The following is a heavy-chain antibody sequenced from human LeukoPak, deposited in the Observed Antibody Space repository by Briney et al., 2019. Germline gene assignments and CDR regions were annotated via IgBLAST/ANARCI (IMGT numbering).Heavy chain of an antibody. D-gene: IGHD3-16*02. V-gene: IGHV3-7*03. Sequence: GGSLRLSCAASGFTFSSYWMSWVRQVPGKGLEWVANIKQDGSEKYYVDSVKGRFTISRDNSKNTLCLQMNSLRAEDTAVYYCAKDIVRGEYFQHWGQGTLVTVSS. J-gene: IGHJ1*01. CDR3: AKDIVRGEYFQH. CDR2: IKQDGSEK. CDR1: GFTFSSYW.